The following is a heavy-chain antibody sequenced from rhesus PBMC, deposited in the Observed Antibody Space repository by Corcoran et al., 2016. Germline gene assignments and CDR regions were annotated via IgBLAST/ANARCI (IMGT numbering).Heavy chain of an antibody. CDR1: AVSTRGDDW. CDR2: ITGSDGPT. J-gene: IGHJ5-1*01. V-gene: IGHV4-93*02. D-gene: IGHD3-34*01. Sequence: QVQLQESGPAVVKPSETLSLTCAVSAVSTRGDDWGGWMRQSPGKGLEWIGGITGSDGPTEYHPPLKSRVTISIDTSKNQFSLRLTSVPAADTAVYYCARHEGGEQGSFDVWGPGVPVTVS. CDR3: ARHEGGEQGSFDV.